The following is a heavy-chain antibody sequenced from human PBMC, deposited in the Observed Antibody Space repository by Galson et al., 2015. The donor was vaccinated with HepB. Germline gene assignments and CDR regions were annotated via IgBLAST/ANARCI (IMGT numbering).Heavy chain of an antibody. Sequence: SVKVSCKASGYTFNNFAVNWVRQAPGQNLEWMGWINAGNGNTKYSRKFQGRVTITRDTSASTGYMELSSLTSEDTAVYYCAKASHYDFWNNWFDPWGQGTLVTVSS. D-gene: IGHD3-3*01. V-gene: IGHV1-3*01. J-gene: IGHJ5*02. CDR2: INAGNGNT. CDR3: AKASHYDFWNNWFDP. CDR1: GYTFNNFA.